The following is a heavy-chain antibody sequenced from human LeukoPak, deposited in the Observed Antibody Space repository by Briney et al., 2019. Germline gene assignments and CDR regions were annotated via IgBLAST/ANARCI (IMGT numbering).Heavy chain of an antibody. J-gene: IGHJ6*02. CDR3: ARDRGFRYDYTDHHGMDV. D-gene: IGHD4-11*01. CDR1: GFTFSSYG. CDR2: IWYDGSNK. Sequence: PGGSLRLSCAASGFTFSSYGMHWVRQAPGKGLEWVAVIWYDGSNKYYADSVKGRFTISRENSKNTLYLQMNSLRAEDTAVYYCARDRGFRYDYTDHHGMDVWGQGTTVTVSS. V-gene: IGHV3-33*01.